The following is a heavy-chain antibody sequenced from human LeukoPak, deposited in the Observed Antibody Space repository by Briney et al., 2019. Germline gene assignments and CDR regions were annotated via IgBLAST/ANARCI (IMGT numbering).Heavy chain of an antibody. J-gene: IGHJ4*02. CDR2: ITGSGGDT. D-gene: IGHD4-23*01. CDR1: GFTFSDYA. Sequence: GGSLRLSCAASGFTFSDYAMNWVRQAPGRGLEWVSLITGSGGDTYYADSVKGRFTISRDNSRNTLYLQVDSLRAEDTAIYYCAKDRFGGIFDYWGQGALVTVSS. CDR3: AKDRFGGIFDY. V-gene: IGHV3-23*01.